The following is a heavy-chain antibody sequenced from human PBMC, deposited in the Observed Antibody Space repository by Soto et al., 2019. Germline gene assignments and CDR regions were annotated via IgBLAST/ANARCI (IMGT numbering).Heavy chain of an antibody. CDR2: IHHSGTT. CDR3: ARTSYGVADY. Sequence: SETLSLTCAVSGGSISSNYWTWIRQTPGNGLEWIGYIHHSGTTTYNPSLKSRVTMSLDTSNNQFSLKLTSLTPADTGVYYCARTSYGVADYWGQGTLVTVSS. CDR1: GGSISSNY. V-gene: IGHV4-59*01. D-gene: IGHD4-17*01. J-gene: IGHJ4*02.